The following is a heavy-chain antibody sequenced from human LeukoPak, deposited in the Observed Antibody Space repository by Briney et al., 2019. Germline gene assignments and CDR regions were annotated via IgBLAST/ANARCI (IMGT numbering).Heavy chain of an antibody. D-gene: IGHD3-22*01. J-gene: IGHJ4*02. CDR2: IYYSGST. CDR3: ARSRPDSSGYYTFDY. V-gene: IGHV4-39*07. Sequence: PSETLSLTCTVSGGSISSSSYYWGWIRQPPGKGLEWIGSIYYSGSTYYNPSLKSRVTISVDTSKNQFSLKLSSVTAADTAVYYCARSRPDSSGYYTFDYWGQGTLVTVSS. CDR1: GGSISSSSYY.